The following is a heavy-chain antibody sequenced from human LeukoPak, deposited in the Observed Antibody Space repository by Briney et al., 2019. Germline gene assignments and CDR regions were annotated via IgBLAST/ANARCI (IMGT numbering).Heavy chain of an antibody. Sequence: GGSLRLSRSASGFIFSNYGMYWVRQAPGKGLEFVSAISSDGDNTFYADSVKGRFTISRDNSKNTLYLQTSSLRGEDTAVYYCTRSYSGVLAHFDYWGQGTLVTVSS. CDR1: GFIFSNYG. D-gene: IGHD5-12*01. J-gene: IGHJ4*02. CDR2: ISSDGDNT. V-gene: IGHV3-64D*06. CDR3: TRSYSGVLAHFDY.